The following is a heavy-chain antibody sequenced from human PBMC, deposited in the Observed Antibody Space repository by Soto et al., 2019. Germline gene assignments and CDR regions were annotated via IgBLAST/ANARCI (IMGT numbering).Heavy chain of an antibody. CDR1: GFTFISYS. CDR2: ISSSSTI. D-gene: IGHD6-13*01. V-gene: IGHV3-48*02. CDR3: ARGWGGQQLAYYYYYGMDV. Sequence: LRLSFAASGFTFISYSMNWVRQAPGKGLEWVSYISSSSTIYYADSVKGRFTISRDNAKNSLYLQMNSLRDEDTAVYYCARGWGGQQLAYYYYYGMDVWGQGTTVTVSS. J-gene: IGHJ6*02.